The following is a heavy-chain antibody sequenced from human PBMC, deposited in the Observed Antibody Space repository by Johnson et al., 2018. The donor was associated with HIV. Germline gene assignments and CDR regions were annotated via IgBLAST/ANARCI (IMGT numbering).Heavy chain of an antibody. V-gene: IGHV3-66*01. CDR2: IYSGGNT. D-gene: IGHD5-18*01. J-gene: IGHJ3*02. Sequence: VQLVESGGGVVQPGRSLRLSCAASGFTVSSNYMNWVRQAPGKGLEWVSVIYSGGNTYYAESVKGRFTISRDNSKNTLYLQMTSLRAEETAVYYCARWIQLWVAFDIWGQGTMFTVSS. CDR1: GFTVSSNY. CDR3: ARWIQLWVAFDI.